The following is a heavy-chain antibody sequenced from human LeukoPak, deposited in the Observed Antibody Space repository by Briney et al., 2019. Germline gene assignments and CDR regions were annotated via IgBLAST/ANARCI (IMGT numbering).Heavy chain of an antibody. CDR1: GFTFSSYA. Sequence: QAGGSLRLSCAASGFTFSSYAMHWVRQAPGKGLEYVSAISSSGSSTYYANSVKGRFTISRDNSKNTLYLQMGSLRAEDMAVYYCARGGAVAGTRGNDYWGQGTLDTVSS. CDR3: ARGGAVAGTRGNDY. CDR2: ISSSGSST. J-gene: IGHJ4*02. V-gene: IGHV3-64*01. D-gene: IGHD6-13*01.